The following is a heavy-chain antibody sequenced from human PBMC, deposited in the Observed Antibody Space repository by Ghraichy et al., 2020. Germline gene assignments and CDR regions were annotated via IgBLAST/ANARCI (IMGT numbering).Heavy chain of an antibody. D-gene: IGHD2-2*01. CDR3: ARDHCTSSSCLEGYYYGMDV. CDR2: ISSGRTYI. CDR1: GFTFSDYF. V-gene: IGHV3-21*01. Sequence: GGSLRLSCAASGFTFSDYFMNWVRQAPGKGLEWVSSISSGRTYIYYADSVRGRFTISRDDAQNSLYLEMNSLRAEDTAVYYCARDHCTSSSCLEGYYYGMDVWGQGTTVSVSS. J-gene: IGHJ6*02.